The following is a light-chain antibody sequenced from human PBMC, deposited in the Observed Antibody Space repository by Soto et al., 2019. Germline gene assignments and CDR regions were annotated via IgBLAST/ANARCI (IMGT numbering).Light chain of an antibody. V-gene: IGKV1-12*01. CDR1: QGINIW. Sequence: DIQMTQSPSSVVASAGDRVTITCRASQGINIWLAWYQQKPGKAPKLLIYAASSLQRGVPSRFSGSGSGTDFTLTINSLQPEDFATYYCQHTNTFPLTFGGGTKVEIK. CDR2: AAS. J-gene: IGKJ4*01. CDR3: QHTNTFPLT.